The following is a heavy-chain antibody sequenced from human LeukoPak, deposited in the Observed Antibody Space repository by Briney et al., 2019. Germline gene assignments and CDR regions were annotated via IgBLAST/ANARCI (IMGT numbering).Heavy chain of an antibody. Sequence: GGSLRLSCAASGFTFSNAWMSWVRQAPGKGLEWVGRIKSKTDGGTTDYAAPVKGRFTISRDDSKNTLYLQMNSLKTEDTAVHYCTTDVTGKRYYYYMDVWGKGTTVTVSS. CDR3: TTDVTGKRYYYYMDV. CDR2: IKSKTDGGTT. J-gene: IGHJ6*03. CDR1: GFTFSNAW. D-gene: IGHD1-20*01. V-gene: IGHV3-15*01.